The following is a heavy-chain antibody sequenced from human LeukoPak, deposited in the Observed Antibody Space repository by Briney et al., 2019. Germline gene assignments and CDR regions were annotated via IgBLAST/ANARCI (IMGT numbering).Heavy chain of an antibody. CDR2: IYWNDDK. CDR1: GFSLSTNGVG. Sequence: ESVPTPVNPTQTLTLTCTFSGFSLSTNGVGVGCIRQSLGKALEWLALIYWNDDKRYSPSLKSRLTITKDTSKNHVVLTVTNVDPVDTATYYCAHSRYNYGYLFDYWGQGTLVTVSS. CDR3: AHSRYNYGYLFDY. V-gene: IGHV2-5*01. J-gene: IGHJ4*02. D-gene: IGHD5-18*01.